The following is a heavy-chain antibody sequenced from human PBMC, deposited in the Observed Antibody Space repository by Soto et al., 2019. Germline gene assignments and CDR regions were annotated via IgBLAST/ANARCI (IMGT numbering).Heavy chain of an antibody. Sequence: EVQLVESGGGLVQPGRSLRLSCAASGFTVDDYAMHWVRQAPGKGLEWVSGISWNSETIDYADSVKGRLTISRDNSKSSLFLQMNSLGPDDTALYYCAKDMKWGGMTTIHYFDSWGQGTLVTVSS. CDR2: ISWNSETI. CDR1: GFTVDDYA. CDR3: AKDMKWGGMTTIHYFDS. D-gene: IGHD4-17*01. J-gene: IGHJ4*02. V-gene: IGHV3-9*01.